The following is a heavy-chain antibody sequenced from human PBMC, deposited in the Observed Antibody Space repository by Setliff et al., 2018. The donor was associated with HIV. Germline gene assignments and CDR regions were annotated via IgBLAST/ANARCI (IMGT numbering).Heavy chain of an antibody. D-gene: IGHD2-2*01. V-gene: IGHV3-48*03. J-gene: IGHJ6*02. CDR1: GFTFSSYE. Sequence: GGSLRLSCAASGFTFSSYEMNWVRQAPGKGLEWVSYISSSSSTIYYADSVKGRFTISRDNSKNTLYLQMNSLRAEATAVYYCAKFGWVPAAIDYGMDVWGQGTTVTVSS. CDR3: AKFGWVPAAIDYGMDV. CDR2: ISSSSSTI.